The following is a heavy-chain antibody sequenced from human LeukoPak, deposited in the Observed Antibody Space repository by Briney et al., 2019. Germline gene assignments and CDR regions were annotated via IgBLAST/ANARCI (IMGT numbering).Heavy chain of an antibody. Sequence: GGSLRLSCAASGFTFNNYYMSWVRQAPGKGLEWVANINQDGSAKHYIDSVKGRFTISRDNAKKSVYLQMDSMRADDPAVYYCARSLWPEDFWGQGTLVTVSS. CDR3: ARSLWPEDF. D-gene: IGHD2/OR15-2a*01. CDR1: GFTFNNYY. J-gene: IGHJ4*02. CDR2: INQDGSAK. V-gene: IGHV3-7*01.